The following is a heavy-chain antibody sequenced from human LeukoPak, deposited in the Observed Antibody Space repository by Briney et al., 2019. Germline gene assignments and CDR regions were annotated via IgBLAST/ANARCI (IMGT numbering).Heavy chain of an antibody. CDR1: GFTFSSYW. Sequence: GGSLRLSCAASGFTFSSYWMHWVRQAPGRGLVWVSRINSDGSSTSYADSVKGRFTISRDNAKNTLYLQMDSLRAEDTAVYYCARGGEVIRANAFDIWGQGTMVTVSS. CDR2: INSDGSST. CDR3: ARGGEVIRANAFDI. V-gene: IGHV3-74*01. D-gene: IGHD3-3*01. J-gene: IGHJ3*02.